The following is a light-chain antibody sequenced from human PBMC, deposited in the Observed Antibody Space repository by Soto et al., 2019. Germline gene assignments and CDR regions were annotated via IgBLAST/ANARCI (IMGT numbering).Light chain of an antibody. CDR3: QQYNNWPSWT. J-gene: IGKJ1*01. CDR2: GAS. V-gene: IGKV3-15*01. Sequence: EIVLTQSPGTLSLSPGERATLYCRASQSVSSIYLAWYQQKPGQAPRLLIYGASTRATGIPARFSGSGSGTEFTLTISSLQSEDFAVYYCQQYNNWPSWTFGQGTKVDIK. CDR1: QSVSSIY.